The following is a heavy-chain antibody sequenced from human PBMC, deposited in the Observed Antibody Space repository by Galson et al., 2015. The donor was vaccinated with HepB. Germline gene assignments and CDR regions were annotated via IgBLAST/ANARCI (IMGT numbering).Heavy chain of an antibody. CDR3: ARGQSPYWSGYYHFDY. CDR2: IKQDGSEK. V-gene: IGHV3-7*01. D-gene: IGHD3-3*01. J-gene: IGHJ4*02. Sequence: SLRLSCAASGFTFSNYWMSWVRQAPGKGLEWVANIKQDGSEKYYVDSVKGRFTISRDNAKNSLYLQMNSLRAEDTAVYYCARGQSPYWSGYYHFDYWGQGTLVTVSS. CDR1: GFTFSNYW.